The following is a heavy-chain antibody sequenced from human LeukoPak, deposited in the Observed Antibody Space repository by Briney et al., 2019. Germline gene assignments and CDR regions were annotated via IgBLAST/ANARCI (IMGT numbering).Heavy chain of an antibody. D-gene: IGHD4-17*01. Sequence: GGSLRLSCAASGFIFDDFAMHWVRQAPGKGLEWVSSVNWNSGTIVYADSVKGRFTISRDNAKNSLYLQMNGLRAEDTALYYCAKDGNTVTTYIHYWGQGTLVTVSS. CDR1: GFIFDDFA. V-gene: IGHV3-9*01. CDR2: VNWNSGTI. CDR3: AKDGNTVTTYIHY. J-gene: IGHJ4*02.